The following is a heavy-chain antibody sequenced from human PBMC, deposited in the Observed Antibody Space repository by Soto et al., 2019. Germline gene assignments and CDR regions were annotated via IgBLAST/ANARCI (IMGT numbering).Heavy chain of an antibody. CDR3: AKDQVSIAVAPADY. J-gene: IGHJ4*02. D-gene: IGHD6-19*01. Sequence: QVQLVESGEGVVQPGRSLRLSCAASGFTFSSYGMHWVRQAPGKGLEWVAVISYDGSNKYYADSVKGRFTISRDNSKNTLYLQMNSLRAEDTAVYYCAKDQVSIAVAPADYWGQGTLVTVSS. CDR2: ISYDGSNK. V-gene: IGHV3-30*18. CDR1: GFTFSSYG.